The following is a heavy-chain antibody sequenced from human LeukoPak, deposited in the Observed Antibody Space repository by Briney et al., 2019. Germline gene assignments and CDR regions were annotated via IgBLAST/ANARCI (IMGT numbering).Heavy chain of an antibody. J-gene: IGHJ4*02. D-gene: IGHD3-22*01. CDR2: INHSGSN. CDR3: VRGEDITTSAGGY. CDR1: GGSFSSYY. Sequence: PSETLSLSCAVYGGSFSSYYWNWIRQPPGKGLEWIGEINHSGSNNYNPYPKSRVTISAHASKNQFSLKLSSVTAADTAVYYCVRGEDITTSAGGYWGEGTLVTVSS. V-gene: IGHV4-34*01.